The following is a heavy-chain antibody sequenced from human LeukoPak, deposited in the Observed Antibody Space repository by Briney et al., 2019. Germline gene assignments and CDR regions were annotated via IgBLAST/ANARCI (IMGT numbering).Heavy chain of an antibody. CDR1: GYTFTSYY. CDR3: ARDRDSSGYYYDWFDP. Sequence: GASVKVSCKASGYTFTSYYMHWVRQAPGQGLEWMVIINPSGGSTSYAQKFQGRVTMTRDTSTSTVYMELSSLRSEDTAVYYCARDRDSSGYYYDWFDPWGQGTLVTVSS. V-gene: IGHV1-46*01. J-gene: IGHJ5*02. CDR2: INPSGGST. D-gene: IGHD3-22*01.